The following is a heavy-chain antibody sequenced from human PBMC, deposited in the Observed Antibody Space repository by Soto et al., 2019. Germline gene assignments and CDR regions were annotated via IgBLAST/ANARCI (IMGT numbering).Heavy chain of an antibody. CDR3: ARQWWDEVNYDILTGYHDY. V-gene: IGHV4-59*08. J-gene: IGHJ4*02. Sequence: SETLSLTCTVSGGSISSYYWSWIRQPPGKGLEWIGYIYYSGSTNYNPSLKSRVTISVDTSKNQFSLKLSSVTAADTAVYYCARQWWDEVNYDILTGYHDYWGQGALVTVSS. CDR1: GGSISSYY. CDR2: IYYSGST. D-gene: IGHD3-9*01.